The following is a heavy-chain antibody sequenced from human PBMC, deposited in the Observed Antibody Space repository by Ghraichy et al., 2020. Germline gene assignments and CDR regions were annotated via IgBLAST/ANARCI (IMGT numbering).Heavy chain of an antibody. J-gene: IGHJ6*03. CDR3: ARHRAVVVITNYYYYMDV. CDR1: GGSVSSGSYY. D-gene: IGHD3-22*01. CDR2: IHYSGNT. Sequence: SETLSLTCTVSGGSVSSGSYYWGWIRQPPGKGLEWIGSIHYSGNTYCNPSLKSRVTISVDTSKNQFSLHLSSVTAADTAVYYCARHRAVVVITNYYYYMDVWGKGTTVTVSS. V-gene: IGHV4-39*01.